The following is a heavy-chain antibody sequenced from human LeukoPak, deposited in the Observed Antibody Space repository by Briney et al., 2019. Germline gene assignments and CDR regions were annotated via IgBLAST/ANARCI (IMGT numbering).Heavy chain of an antibody. CDR3: ASVYGYCSSTSCYTFDY. V-gene: IGHV3-33*01. CDR1: GFTFSSYG. J-gene: IGHJ4*02. CDR2: IWYDGSNK. Sequence: GGSLRLSCAASGFTFSSYGMHWVRQAPGKGLEWVAVIWYDGSNKYYADSVKGRFTISRDNSKNTLYLQMNSLRAEDTAVYYCASVYGYCSSTSCYTFDYWGQGTLVTVSS. D-gene: IGHD2-2*02.